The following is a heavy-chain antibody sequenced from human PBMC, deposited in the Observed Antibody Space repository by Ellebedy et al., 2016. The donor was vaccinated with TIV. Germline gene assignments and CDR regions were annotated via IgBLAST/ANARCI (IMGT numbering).Heavy chain of an antibody. CDR3: ARESFNDVDLRIWGVFDI. V-gene: IGHV3-66*01. J-gene: IGHJ3*02. CDR2: ISIGLST. D-gene: IGHD2/OR15-2a*01. CDR1: AFTVTSSY. Sequence: GGSLRLSCAASAFTVTSSYMSWVRQAPGKGLEWVSVISIGLSTYYADSVKGRFSVSRDDSKNTLHLQMHSLRAEDTAVYYCARESFNDVDLRIWGVFDIWGQGTMVTVSS.